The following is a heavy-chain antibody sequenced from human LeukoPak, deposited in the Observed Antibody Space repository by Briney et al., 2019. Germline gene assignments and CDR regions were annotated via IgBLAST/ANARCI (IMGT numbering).Heavy chain of an antibody. Sequence: GGSLRLSCAASGFTFSSYAMSWVRQAPGKGLEWVSAISGSGGSTYYADSVKGRFTISRDNSKNTLYLQMNSLKTEDTAVYYCTTDQVVPAAERFDPWGQGTLVTVSS. D-gene: IGHD2-2*01. CDR1: GFTFSSYA. CDR2: ISGSGGST. CDR3: TTDQVVPAAERFDP. J-gene: IGHJ5*02. V-gene: IGHV3-23*01.